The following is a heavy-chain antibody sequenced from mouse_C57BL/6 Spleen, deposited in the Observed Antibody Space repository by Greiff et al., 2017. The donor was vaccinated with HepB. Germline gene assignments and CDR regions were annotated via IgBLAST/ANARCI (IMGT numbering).Heavy chain of an antibody. Sequence: EVKLMESGEGLVKPGGSLKLSCAASGFTFSSYAMSWVRQTPEKRLEWVAYISSGGDYIYYADTVKGRFTISRDNARNTLYLQLSSLKSEDTAMYYCTLSLCSYGSSYWYFDFWGTGTTVTVSA. CDR1: GFTFSSYA. V-gene: IGHV5-9-1*02. D-gene: IGHD1-1*01. CDR2: ISSGGDYI. CDR3: TLSLCSYGSSYWYFDF. J-gene: IGHJ1*03.